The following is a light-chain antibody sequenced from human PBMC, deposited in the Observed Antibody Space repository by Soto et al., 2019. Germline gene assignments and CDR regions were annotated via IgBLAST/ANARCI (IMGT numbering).Light chain of an antibody. J-gene: IGKJ1*01. CDR2: AAS. CDR1: QGIRDE. V-gene: IGKV1-6*01. CDR3: LQDYNYPWT. Sequence: AIQMTPSPSSLSASVGDRVTISCRASQGIRDELGWYQQKPGKAPMLLIYAASSLQSGVPSRFRGSGSGTDFILTISSLQPEDFATYYCLQDYNYPWTFGQGTKVEIK.